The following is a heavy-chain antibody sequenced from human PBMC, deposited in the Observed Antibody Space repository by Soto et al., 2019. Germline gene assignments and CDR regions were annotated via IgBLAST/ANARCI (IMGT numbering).Heavy chain of an antibody. CDR1: GFTFSSYS. V-gene: IGHV3-48*02. J-gene: IGHJ6*02. D-gene: IGHD3-3*01. Sequence: LRLSCAASGFTFSSYSMNWVRQAPGKGLEWVSYISSSSSTIYYAGSVKGRFTISRDNAKNSLYLQMNSLRDEDTAVYYCARENVLRFLEWSIDPPYYYYYGMDVWGQGTTVTVSS. CDR3: ARENVLRFLEWSIDPPYYYYYGMDV. CDR2: ISSSSSTI.